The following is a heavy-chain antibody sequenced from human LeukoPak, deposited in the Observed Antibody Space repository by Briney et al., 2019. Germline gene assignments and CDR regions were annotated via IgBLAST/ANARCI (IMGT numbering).Heavy chain of an antibody. V-gene: IGHV1-46*01. CDR1: GYTFTSYY. D-gene: IGHD3-10*01. Sequence: ASVTVSCKASGYTFTSYYMHWVRQAPGQGLEWMGIINPRGGSTTYAQKFQGRVTMTRDTSTSTVYMELSSLRSEDTAVYYCATDLNSSGIDYWGPGTLVIVSS. J-gene: IGHJ4*02. CDR2: INPRGGST. CDR3: ATDLNSSGIDY.